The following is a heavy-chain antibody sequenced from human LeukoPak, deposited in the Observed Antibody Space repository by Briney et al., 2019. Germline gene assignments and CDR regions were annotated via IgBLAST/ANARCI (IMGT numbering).Heavy chain of an antibody. CDR1: GFTLSTYW. D-gene: IGHD6-19*01. Sequence: GGSLRLSYAASGFTLSTYWMTWVRQAPGKGLEWVANIKQDGSEKYYVDSVKGRFTISRDNAKKLLYLQMNSLRVEDTAVYYCARDRGSSGRLGRFDNWGQGTLVTVSP. CDR2: IKQDGSEK. CDR3: ARDRGSSGRLGRFDN. J-gene: IGHJ4*02. V-gene: IGHV3-7*01.